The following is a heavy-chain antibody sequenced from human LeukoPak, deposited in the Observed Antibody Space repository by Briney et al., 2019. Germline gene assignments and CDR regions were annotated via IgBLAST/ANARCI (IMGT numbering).Heavy chain of an antibody. CDR1: GFTFNSYN. D-gene: IGHD3-9*01. CDR2: IRYDGSNK. Sequence: GGSLRLSCAASGFTFNSYNMNWVRQAPGKGLEWVAFIRYDGSNKYYADSVKGRFTISRDNPKSTLYLQMNSLRAEDTAVYYCAKDQGYFDWFDAFDIWGQGTMVTVSS. J-gene: IGHJ3*02. CDR3: AKDQGYFDWFDAFDI. V-gene: IGHV3-30*02.